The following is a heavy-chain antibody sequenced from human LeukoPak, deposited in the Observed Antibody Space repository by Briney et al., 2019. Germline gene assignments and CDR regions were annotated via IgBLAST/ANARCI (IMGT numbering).Heavy chain of an antibody. CDR3: ARVPIYYYDSSGYEYYYYYMDV. J-gene: IGHJ6*03. Sequence: KPSETLSLTCTVSGGSISSYYWSWIRQPAGKGLEWIGRIYTSGSTNYNPSLKSRVTISIDTSKNQFSLKLSSVTAADTAVYYCARVPIYYYDSSGYEYYYYYMDVWGKGTTVTISS. CDR2: IYTSGST. D-gene: IGHD3-22*01. CDR1: GGSISSYY. V-gene: IGHV4-4*07.